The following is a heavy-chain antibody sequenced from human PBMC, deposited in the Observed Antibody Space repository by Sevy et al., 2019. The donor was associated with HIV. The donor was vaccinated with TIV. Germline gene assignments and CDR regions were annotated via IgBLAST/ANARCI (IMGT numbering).Heavy chain of an antibody. J-gene: IGHJ4*02. CDR1: GYTISSGYY. D-gene: IGHD5-18*01. Sequence: SETLSLTCGVSGYTISSGYYWGWIRQPPGKGLEWIGSICDSGSTYSNPSLKSRVTISVDTSKNQFSLKLSSVTAADTAVYYCARGGYTYGKGYFDDWGQGTLVTVSS. V-gene: IGHV4-38-2*01. CDR2: ICDSGST. CDR3: ARGGYTYGKGYFDD.